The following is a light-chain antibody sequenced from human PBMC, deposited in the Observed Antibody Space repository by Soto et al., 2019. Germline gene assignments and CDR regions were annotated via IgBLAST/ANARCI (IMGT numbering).Light chain of an antibody. Sequence: QSVLTQPPSVSEAPGQRVTISCTGSSSNIGAGYEAHWYQQVPGTAPKLLIYENNNRPSGVPDRFSGSKSGTSASLAITELQAEDGAEYYCQSYDSSLSGYVFGTGTKLTVL. CDR3: QSYDSSLSGYV. CDR2: ENN. CDR1: SSNIGAGYE. V-gene: IGLV1-40*01. J-gene: IGLJ1*01.